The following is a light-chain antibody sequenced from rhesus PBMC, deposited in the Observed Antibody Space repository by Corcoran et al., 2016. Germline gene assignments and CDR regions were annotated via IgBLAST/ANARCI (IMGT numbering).Light chain of an antibody. CDR1: QGISSW. CDR2: KAS. J-gene: IGKJ1*01. CDR3: QQDSSRPRT. Sequence: DIQMTPSPSSLSASVGDTVTITCRARQGISSWLAWYQQNPGKAPKLLIYKASSLQSGGPLRFSGSGSGTDFTLTISSLQSEDFATYYCQQDSSRPRTFGQGTKVEIK. V-gene: IGKV1-22*01.